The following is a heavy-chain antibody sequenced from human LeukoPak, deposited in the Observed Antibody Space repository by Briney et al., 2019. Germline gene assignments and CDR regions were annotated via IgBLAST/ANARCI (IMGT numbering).Heavy chain of an antibody. CDR2: IYYSVTT. D-gene: IGHD4-17*01. CDR3: ARSYGDYLGYYFDF. V-gene: IGHV4-39*01. Sequence: SETLSLTCTVSGGSISISSYHWRWIPQPPGKGLEWIACIYYSVTTYYNPSLQSRVTISVDTSKNQFSLKLSSVTTADTAVYYCARSYGDYLGYYFDFWGQGTLVTVSS. CDR1: GGSISISSYH. J-gene: IGHJ4*02.